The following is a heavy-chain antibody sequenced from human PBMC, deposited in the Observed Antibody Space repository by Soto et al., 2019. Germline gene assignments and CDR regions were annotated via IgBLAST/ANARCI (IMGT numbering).Heavy chain of an antibody. J-gene: IGHJ6*03. CDR2: ISSSGSTI. CDR1: GFTFSDYY. D-gene: IGHD3-9*01. Sequence: GGSLRLSCAASGFTFSDYYMSWIRQAPGKGLEWVSYISSSGSTIYYADSVKGRFTISRDNAKNSLYLQMNSLRAEDTAVYYCARVERYFDWLHYYMDVWGKGTTVTVSS. V-gene: IGHV3-11*01. CDR3: ARVERYFDWLHYYMDV.